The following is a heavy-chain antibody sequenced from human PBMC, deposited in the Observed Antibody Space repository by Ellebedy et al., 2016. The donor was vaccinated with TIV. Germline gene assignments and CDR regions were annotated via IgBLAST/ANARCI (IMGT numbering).Heavy chain of an antibody. V-gene: IGHV3-30-3*01. CDR1: GFTFSAYA. D-gene: IGHD1-26*01. J-gene: IGHJ3*02. Sequence: GGSLRLSXAASGFTFSAYAFHWVRQAPGKGLEWVAFISYDGGNKYYADSVKGRFTISRDNAKKSLYLQMSSLTVDDTAVYYCARVVRPYSGSYGGAFDIWGQGTMVTVSS. CDR3: ARVVRPYSGSYGGAFDI. CDR2: ISYDGGNK.